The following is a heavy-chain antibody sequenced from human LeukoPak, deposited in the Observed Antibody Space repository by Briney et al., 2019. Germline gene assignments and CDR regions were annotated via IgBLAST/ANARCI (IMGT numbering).Heavy chain of an antibody. CDR1: GYTFTSYG. CDR2: ISAYNGNT. J-gene: IGHJ3*02. CDR3: ARVWEIAAAGRDAFDI. V-gene: IGHV1-18*01. Sequence: ASVKVSCKASGYTFTSYGISWVRQAPGQGLEWMGWISAYNGNTNYAQKLQGRVTMTTDTSTSTAYMELRSLRSDDTAVYYCARVWEIAAAGRDAFDIWGQGTMVTVSS. D-gene: IGHD6-13*01.